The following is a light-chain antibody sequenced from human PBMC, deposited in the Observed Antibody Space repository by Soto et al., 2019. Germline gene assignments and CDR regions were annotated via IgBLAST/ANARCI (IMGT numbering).Light chain of an antibody. CDR1: SSDVGSYNL. J-gene: IGLJ2*01. V-gene: IGLV2-23*01. CDR2: EGS. CDR3: CSYAGSRGVV. Sequence: QSALTQPASVSGSPGQSITISCTGNSSDVGSYNLVSWYQQHPGKAPKLMIYEGSKRPSGVSNRFSGSKSGNTASLTISGLQAEDEADYYCCSYAGSRGVVFGGGTKLTVL.